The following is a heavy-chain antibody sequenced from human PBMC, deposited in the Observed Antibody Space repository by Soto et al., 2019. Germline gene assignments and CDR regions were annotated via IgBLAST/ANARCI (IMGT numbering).Heavy chain of an antibody. J-gene: IGHJ6*02. V-gene: IGHV4-61*08. CDR2: IYYSAI. D-gene: IGHD3-10*01. CDR3: ASGFQDYQYALNA. CDR1: GDSINRGGYY. Sequence: SETLSLNCTVSGDSINRGGYYWSWIRQHPGRGLEWIGYIYYSAINYNASLKSRVTISMDTSKKQFSLWLNSVTAADTAVYYCASGFQDYQYALNAWGQGITVTVSS.